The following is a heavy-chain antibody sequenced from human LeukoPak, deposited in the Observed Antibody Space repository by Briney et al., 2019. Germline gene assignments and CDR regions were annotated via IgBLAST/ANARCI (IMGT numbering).Heavy chain of an antibody. CDR3: ARSNYYYYMDV. CDR2: ITTYNGVT. CDR1: GYTFTSYG. J-gene: IGHJ6*03. V-gene: IGHV1-18*01. Sequence: GASVKVSCKASGYTFTSYGISWVRQAPGQGLEWMGWITTYNGVTNYAQKLQGRVTMTTDTSTSTAYMELRSPRSDDTAVYYCARSNYYYYMDVWGKGTTVTVSS.